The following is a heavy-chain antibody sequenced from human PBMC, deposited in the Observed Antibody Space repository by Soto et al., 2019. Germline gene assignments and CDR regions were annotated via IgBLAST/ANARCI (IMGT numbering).Heavy chain of an antibody. CDR3: ARGQFLGDCSGGSCLDAFDI. CDR2: ISAYNGNT. V-gene: IGHV1-18*01. D-gene: IGHD2-15*01. Sequence: ASVKVSCKASGYTFTSYGISWVRQAPRQGLEWMGWISAYNGNTNYAQKLQGRVTMTTDTSTSTAYMELRSLRSDDTAVYYCARGQFLGDCSGGSCLDAFDIWGQGTMVTVSS. CDR1: GYTFTSYG. J-gene: IGHJ3*02.